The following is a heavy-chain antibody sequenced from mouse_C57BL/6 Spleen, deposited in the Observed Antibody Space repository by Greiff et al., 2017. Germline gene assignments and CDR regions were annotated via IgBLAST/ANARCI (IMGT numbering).Heavy chain of an antibody. D-gene: IGHD3-1*01. V-gene: IGHV1-26*01. CDR1: GYTFTDYY. J-gene: IGHJ2*01. Sequence: EVQLQQSGPELVKPGASVKISCKASGYTFTDYYMNWVKQSHGKSLEWIGDINPNNGGTSYSQKFKGKATLTVDKSSSTAYMELRSLTSEDSAVYYCARWAFDYWGQGTTLTVSS. CDR3: ARWAFDY. CDR2: INPNNGGT.